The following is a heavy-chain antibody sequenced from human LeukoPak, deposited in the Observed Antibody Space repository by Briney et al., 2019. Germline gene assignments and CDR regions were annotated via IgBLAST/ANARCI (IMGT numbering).Heavy chain of an antibody. CDR2: IVVGSGNT. J-gene: IGHJ6*02. CDR3: AADFGGGQQLVRYYGLDV. D-gene: IGHD6-13*01. V-gene: IGHV1-58*01. Sequence: SVKVSCKAPGFTFMNSAVQWVRQARGQRLEWIGWIVVGSGNTDYAQKFQGRVTITRDMSTGTAYKELRSLRSEDTAVYYCAADFGGGQQLVRYYGLDVWGQGTAVTVSS. CDR1: GFTFMNSA.